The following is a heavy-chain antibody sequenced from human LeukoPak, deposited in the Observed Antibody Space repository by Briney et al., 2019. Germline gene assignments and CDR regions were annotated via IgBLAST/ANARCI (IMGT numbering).Heavy chain of an antibody. Sequence: SETLSLTCTVSGGSLSGYYWSWTRQPAGKGLEWIGRIYTSGSTNYNPSLESRVTLSVDTSKNQFSLTLTSVTAADTAVYYCAGRRGDPYYYDSGTGTDAFDIWGQGTMVTVSS. J-gene: IGHJ3*02. CDR2: IYTSGST. D-gene: IGHD3-10*01. CDR3: AGRRGDPYYYDSGTGTDAFDI. CDR1: GGSLSGYY. V-gene: IGHV4-4*07.